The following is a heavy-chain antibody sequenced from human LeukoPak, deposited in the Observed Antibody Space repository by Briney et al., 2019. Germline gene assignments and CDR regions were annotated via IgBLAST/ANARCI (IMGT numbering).Heavy chain of an antibody. CDR2: ISGSGGST. CDR1: GFTFSSYA. V-gene: IGHV3-23*01. D-gene: IGHD3-22*01. CDR3: AKLMKPKRITMIVVVIKNKNFDY. J-gene: IGHJ4*02. Sequence: GGSLRLSCAASGFTFSSYAMSWVRQAPGKGLEWVSAISGSGGSTYYADSVKGRFTISRDNSKNTLYLQMNSLRAEDTAVYYCAKLMKPKRITMIVVVIKNKNFDYWGQGTLLTVSP.